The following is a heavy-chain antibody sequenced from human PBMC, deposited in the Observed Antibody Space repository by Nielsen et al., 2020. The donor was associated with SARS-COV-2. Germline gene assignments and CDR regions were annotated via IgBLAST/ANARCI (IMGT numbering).Heavy chain of an antibody. D-gene: IGHD3-3*01. Sequence: VRQAPGKGLEWVSSISSTGNYIYYADSVKGRFTISRDNAKNSLYLQMNSLRAEDTAVYYCARGLYYDFWSGYLEYYYYYMDVWGKGTTVTVSS. CDR3: ARGLYYDFWSGYLEYYYYYMDV. CDR2: ISSTGNYI. V-gene: IGHV3-21*01. J-gene: IGHJ6*03.